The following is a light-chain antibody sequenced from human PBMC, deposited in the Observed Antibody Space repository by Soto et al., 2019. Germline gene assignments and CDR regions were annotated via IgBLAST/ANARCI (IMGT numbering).Light chain of an antibody. V-gene: IGKV1-5*01. CDR3: QQYKSNLYT. J-gene: IGKJ2*01. CDR2: DAS. CDR1: QPISSW. Sequence: DIQMTQSPSTLSASVGDRVTITCRASQPISSWLAWYQQKPGKAPQLLIYDASGLENGVPSRFSGRGSGTEFTLTISGLQHDDFATYFCQQYKSNLYTFGQGTKLEIK.